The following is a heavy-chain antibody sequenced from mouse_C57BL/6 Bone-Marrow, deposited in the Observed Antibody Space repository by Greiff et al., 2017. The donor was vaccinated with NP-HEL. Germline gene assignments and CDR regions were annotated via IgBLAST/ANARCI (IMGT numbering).Heavy chain of an antibody. J-gene: IGHJ3*01. D-gene: IGHD2-4*01. CDR1: GFTFSSYG. CDR3: ASPYDYDVAWFAY. V-gene: IGHV5-6*02. CDR2: ISSGGSYT. Sequence: DVKLVKSGGDLVKPGGSLKLSCAASGFTFSSYGMSWVRQTPDKRLEWVATISSGGSYTYYPDSVKGRFTISRDNAKNTLYLQMSSLKSEDTAMYYCASPYDYDVAWFAYWGQGTLVTVSA.